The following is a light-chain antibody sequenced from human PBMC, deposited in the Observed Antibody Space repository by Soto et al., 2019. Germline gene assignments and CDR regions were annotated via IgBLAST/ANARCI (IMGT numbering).Light chain of an antibody. CDR1: QSVSSY. J-gene: IGKJ5*01. CDR3: QQYGSSPPAT. Sequence: IVLTQSPATLSLSPGERATLSCRASQSVSSYLAWYQQKPGQAPRLLIYDASNRATGIPARFSGSGSGTDFTLTISSLEPEDFAVYYCQQYGSSPPATFGQGTRLEIK. V-gene: IGKV3-11*01. CDR2: DAS.